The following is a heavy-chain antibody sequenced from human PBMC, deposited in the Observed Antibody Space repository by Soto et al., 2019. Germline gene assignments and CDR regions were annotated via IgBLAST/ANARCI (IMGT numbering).Heavy chain of an antibody. CDR1: GYIFTNYD. CDR2: MSPYSGNT. V-gene: IGHV1-18*01. Sequence: QVQLVQSGGEVKKPGASVKVSCKAPGYIFTNYDIGWVRQAPGQGLEWMGWMSPYSGNTKHTHKVQGRVTMTADTSTSTAYMERRSLRSDDTAVYYCVRYASSGWYAGGYWGQGTLVTVSS. D-gene: IGHD6-19*01. J-gene: IGHJ4*02. CDR3: VRYASSGWYAGGY.